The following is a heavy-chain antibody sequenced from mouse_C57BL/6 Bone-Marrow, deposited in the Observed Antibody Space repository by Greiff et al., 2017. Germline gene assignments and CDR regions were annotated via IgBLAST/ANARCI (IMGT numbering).Heavy chain of an antibody. CDR2: IDPSDSYT. J-gene: IGHJ1*03. CDR1: GYTFTSYW. CDR3: TRLYYGSREDWYFDV. D-gene: IGHD1-1*01. V-gene: IGHV1-69*01. Sequence: VQLQQPGAELVMPGASVKLSCKASGYTFTSYWMHWVKQRPGQGLEWIGEIDPSDSYTNYNQKFKGKSTFTVDKSSSTAYLQLSSLTSEDSAVYDCTRLYYGSREDWYFDVWGTGTTVTVSS.